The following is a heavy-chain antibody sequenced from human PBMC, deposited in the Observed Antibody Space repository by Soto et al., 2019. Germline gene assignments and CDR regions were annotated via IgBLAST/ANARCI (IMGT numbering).Heavy chain of an antibody. V-gene: IGHV1-18*01. Sequence: QVHLVQSGAEVKKPGASVKVSCKGSGYAFTTYGITWVRQAPGQGLEWMGWISAHNGNTNYAQTLQGSVTVTRDTSTSTAYMERRSPRSVDTAVYYCARGRHGDYWGQGALVTVSS. CDR3: ARGRHGDY. CDR2: ISAHNGNT. J-gene: IGHJ4*02. CDR1: GYAFTTYG.